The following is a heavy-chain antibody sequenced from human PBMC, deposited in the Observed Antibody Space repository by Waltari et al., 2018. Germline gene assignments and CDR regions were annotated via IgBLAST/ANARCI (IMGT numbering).Heavy chain of an antibody. CDR3: ARGYFDWLSPLDY. D-gene: IGHD3-9*01. J-gene: IGHJ4*02. CDR1: GFPVSANY. Sequence: VQLVESGGALVQPGGSLRLSCAASGFPVSANYMSWVRQAPGKGLELVSIIYTGDNTYYADSVKGRFSISRDSSKNTLYLQMHSLRAEDTAVYYCARGYFDWLSPLDYWGQGTLVTVSS. V-gene: IGHV3-66*02. CDR2: IYTGDNT.